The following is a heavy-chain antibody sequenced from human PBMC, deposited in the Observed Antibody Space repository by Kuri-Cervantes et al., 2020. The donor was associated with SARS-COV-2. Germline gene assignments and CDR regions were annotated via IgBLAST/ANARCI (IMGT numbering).Heavy chain of an antibody. Sequence: KVSRKGSGYTFPTYWISWVRQMPGKGLEWMGVIYPGDSDTRYSPSFQGQVTLSSDRSISTAYLQWSSLKASDTAIYYCARHFRHKDWLIPEVSTYFDSWGQGTLVTVSS. D-gene: IGHD3-22*01. J-gene: IGHJ4*02. CDR3: ARHFRHKDWLIPEVSTYFDS. V-gene: IGHV5-51*01. CDR2: IYPGDSDT. CDR1: GYTFPTYW.